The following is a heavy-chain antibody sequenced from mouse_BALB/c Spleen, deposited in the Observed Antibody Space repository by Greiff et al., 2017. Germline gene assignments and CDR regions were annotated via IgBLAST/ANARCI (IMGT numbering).Heavy chain of an antibody. CDR3: AREGGERDFAY. CDR2: INPYNDGT. CDR1: GYTFTSYV. V-gene: IGHV1-14*01. Sequence: VQLKESGPELVKPGASVKMSCKASGYTFTSYVMHWVKQKPGQGLEWIGYINPYNDGTKYNEKFKGKATLTSDKSSSTAYMELSSLTSEDSAVYYCAREGGERDFAYWGQGTLVTVSA. J-gene: IGHJ3*01.